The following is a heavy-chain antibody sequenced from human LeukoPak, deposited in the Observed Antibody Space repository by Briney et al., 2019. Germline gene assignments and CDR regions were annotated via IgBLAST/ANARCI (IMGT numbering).Heavy chain of an antibody. J-gene: IGHJ5*02. V-gene: IGHV1-2*04. CDR1: GYTFTGYY. Sequence: ASVKVSCKASGYTFTGYYMHWVRQAPGQGLEWMGWINPNSGGTNYAQKFQGWVTMTRDTSISTAYMELSRLRSDDTAVYYCARGSGGYDWGDWFDPWGQGTLVTVSP. D-gene: IGHD5-12*01. CDR3: ARGSGGYDWGDWFDP. CDR2: INPNSGGT.